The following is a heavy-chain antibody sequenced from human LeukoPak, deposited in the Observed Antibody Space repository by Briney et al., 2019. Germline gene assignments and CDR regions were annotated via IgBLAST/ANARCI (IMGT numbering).Heavy chain of an antibody. CDR3: ARDRYCSSTSCFDNWFDP. J-gene: IGHJ5*02. D-gene: IGHD2-2*01. Sequence: SETLSLTCTVSGGSISSFYWSWIRQPPGKGLEWIGDIYYSGSTNYNPSLKSRVTISVDTSKNQFSLKLSSVTAADTAVYYCARDRYCSSTSCFDNWFDPWGQGTLVTVSS. CDR2: IYYSGST. CDR1: GGSISSFY. V-gene: IGHV4-59*01.